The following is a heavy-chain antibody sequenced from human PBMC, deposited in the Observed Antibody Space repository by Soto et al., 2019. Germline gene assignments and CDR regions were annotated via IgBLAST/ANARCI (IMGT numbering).Heavy chain of an antibody. J-gene: IGHJ4*02. V-gene: IGHV3-30-3*01. CDR1: GFTFSYYA. CDR3: ARVAEPLATSGWYFEY. Sequence: QVQLVESGGGVVQPGRSLRLSCAASGFTFSYYAMHWVRQAPGKGLEWVAVISYDGNNKYYADSVKGRFTISRDNSKNSVYLQMNSLRAEDTGVYYCARVAEPLATSGWYFEYWGQGTLVTVSS. CDR2: ISYDGNNK. D-gene: IGHD3-10*01.